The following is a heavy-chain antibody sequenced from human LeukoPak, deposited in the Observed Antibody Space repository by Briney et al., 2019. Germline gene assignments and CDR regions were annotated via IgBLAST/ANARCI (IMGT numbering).Heavy chain of an antibody. Sequence: GGSLRLSCAASGFTFSSYWMSWVRQAPGKGLEWVANIKQDGSEKYYVDSVKGRFTISRDNAKNSLYLQMNSLRAEDTAVYYCAKGGSSGYVYYYYMDVWGKGTTVTVSS. CDR1: GFTFSSYW. CDR2: IKQDGSEK. J-gene: IGHJ6*03. CDR3: AKGGSSGYVYYYYMDV. D-gene: IGHD3-22*01. V-gene: IGHV3-7*01.